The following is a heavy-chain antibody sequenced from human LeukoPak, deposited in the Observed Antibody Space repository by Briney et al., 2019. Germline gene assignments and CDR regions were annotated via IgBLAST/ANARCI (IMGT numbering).Heavy chain of an antibody. V-gene: IGHV3-33*03. Sequence: GGSLRLSCAASGFNFGIYGMHWVRQAPGKGLEWVADMWDDGSNEYYADSVKGRFTISRDNSKNTVYLQMNSLRAEDTAVYYCAHSHVPWGQGTLVTVSS. CDR2: MWDDGSNE. CDR1: GFNFGIYG. CDR3: AHSHVP. J-gene: IGHJ5*02.